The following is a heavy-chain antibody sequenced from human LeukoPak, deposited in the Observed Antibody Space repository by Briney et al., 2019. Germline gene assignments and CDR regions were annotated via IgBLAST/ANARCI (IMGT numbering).Heavy chain of an antibody. Sequence: PSEALSLTCAVSGGSISSSNWWSWVRQPPGKGLEWIGEIYHSGSTNYNPSLKSRVTIPVDKSKNQFSLKMSSVTAADTAVYYCARGLVVAALLYFDYWGQGTLVTVSS. CDR2: IYHSGST. CDR1: GGSISSSNW. J-gene: IGHJ4*02. D-gene: IGHD2-15*01. V-gene: IGHV4-4*02. CDR3: ARGLVVAALLYFDY.